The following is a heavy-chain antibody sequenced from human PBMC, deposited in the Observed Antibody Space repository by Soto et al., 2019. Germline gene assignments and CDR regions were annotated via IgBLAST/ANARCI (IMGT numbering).Heavy chain of an antibody. CDR1: GGSISSGGYY. Sequence: SETLSLTCTVSGGSISSGGYYWSWIRQHPGKGLEWIGYIYYSGSTYYNPSLKSRVTISVDTSKNQFSLKLSSVTAADTAVYYCARAGAPYSGYDYKIWFDYWGQGTLVTVSS. CDR2: IYYSGST. J-gene: IGHJ4*02. D-gene: IGHD5-12*01. V-gene: IGHV4-31*03. CDR3: ARAGAPYSGYDYKIWFDY.